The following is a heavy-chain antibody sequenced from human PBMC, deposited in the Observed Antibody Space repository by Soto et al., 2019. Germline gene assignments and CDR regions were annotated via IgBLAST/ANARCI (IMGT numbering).Heavy chain of an antibody. V-gene: IGHV3-21*01. CDR2: ISSSSSYI. CDR3: ARSFDYDILTGYPPADNWFDP. J-gene: IGHJ5*02. Sequence: GGSLRLSCAASGFTFSSYSMNWVRQAPGKGLEWVSSISSSSSYIYYADSVKGRFTISRDNAKNSLYLQMNSLRAEDTAVYYCARSFDYDILTGYPPADNWFDPWGQGTLVTVSS. D-gene: IGHD3-9*01. CDR1: GFTFSSYS.